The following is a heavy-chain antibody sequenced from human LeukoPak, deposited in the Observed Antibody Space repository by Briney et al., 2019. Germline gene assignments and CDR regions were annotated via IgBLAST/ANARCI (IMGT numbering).Heavy chain of an antibody. CDR3: ARDWWVGATRHYYYYGMDV. D-gene: IGHD1-26*01. J-gene: IGHJ6*02. CDR1: GFTFSSYW. Sequence: GGSLRLSCAASGFTFSSYWMSWVRQAPGEGLEWVANIKQDGSEKYYVDSVKGRFTISRDNAKNSLYLQMNSLRAEDTAVYYCARDWWVGATRHYYYYGMDVWGQGTTVTVSS. CDR2: IKQDGSEK. V-gene: IGHV3-7*01.